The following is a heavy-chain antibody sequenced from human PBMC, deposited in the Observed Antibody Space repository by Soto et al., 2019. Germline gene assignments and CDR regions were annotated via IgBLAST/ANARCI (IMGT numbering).Heavy chain of an antibody. CDR3: ARFLGGSSSWYYYGMDV. J-gene: IGHJ6*02. D-gene: IGHD6-13*01. Sequence: SETLSLTCAVYGGSFSGYYWSWIRQPPGKGLEWIGEINHSGSTNYNPSLKSRVTISVDTSKSQFSLKLSSVTAADTAVYYCARFLGGSSSWYYYGMDVWGQGTTVTVSS. CDR1: GGSFSGYY. V-gene: IGHV4-34*01. CDR2: INHSGST.